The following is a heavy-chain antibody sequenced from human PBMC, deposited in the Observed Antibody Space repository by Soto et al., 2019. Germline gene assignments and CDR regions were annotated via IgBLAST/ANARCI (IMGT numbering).Heavy chain of an antibody. V-gene: IGHV3-21*01. Sequence: EVQLVESGGGLVKPGGSLRLSCAASGFTSTRYSMNWVRQAPGKGLEWVSSISSTTNYIYYADSMKGRFTVSRDNAKNSVYLEMNSLSAEDTALYYCARESEDLTSNFDYWGQGTLVTVSS. CDR2: ISSTTNYI. J-gene: IGHJ4*02. CDR1: GFTSTRYS. CDR3: ARESEDLTSNFDY.